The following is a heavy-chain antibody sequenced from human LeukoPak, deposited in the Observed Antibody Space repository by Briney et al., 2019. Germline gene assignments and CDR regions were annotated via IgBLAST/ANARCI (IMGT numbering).Heavy chain of an antibody. CDR3: ARPSIAVAGTWAGYFDY. J-gene: IGHJ4*02. V-gene: IGHV4-39*01. Sequence: SETLSLTCTVSGGSISSSSYSWGWIRQPPGKGLDWIGSIYYSGSTYYNPSLKSRVTISVDTSKNQFSLKLSSVTAADTAVYYCARPSIAVAGTWAGYFDYWGQGTLVTVSS. CDR2: IYYSGST. D-gene: IGHD6-19*01. CDR1: GGSISSSSYS.